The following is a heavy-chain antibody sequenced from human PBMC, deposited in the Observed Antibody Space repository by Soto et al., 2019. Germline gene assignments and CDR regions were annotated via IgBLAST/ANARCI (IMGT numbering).Heavy chain of an antibody. CDR1: GFTFSTHA. CDR2: FSGSGGNI. V-gene: IGHV3-23*01. CDR3: AKDPPWTVGPLAMDV. D-gene: IGHD2-2*01. J-gene: IGHJ6*02. Sequence: PAGSLRLSCVASGFTFSTHAMSWVRQAPGKGLEWVSTFSGSGGNIYYAESVKGRLTISRDDSKNTLYLQMNSLRVEDTAVYYCAKDPPWTVGPLAMDVWGQGTTVTVSS.